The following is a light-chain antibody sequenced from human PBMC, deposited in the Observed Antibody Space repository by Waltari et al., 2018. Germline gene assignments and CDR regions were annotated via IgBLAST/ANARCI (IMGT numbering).Light chain of an antibody. CDR3: NSRDSSGNHQVV. V-gene: IGLV3-19*01. Sequence: SSELTQDPAVSVALGQTVRTTCQGDSLRSYYASWYQQKPGQAPVLVIYGKNNRPSGIPDRFSGSSSGNTASLTITGAQAEDEADYYCNSRDSSGNHQVVFGGGTNLTVL. J-gene: IGLJ2*01. CDR2: GKN. CDR1: SLRSYY.